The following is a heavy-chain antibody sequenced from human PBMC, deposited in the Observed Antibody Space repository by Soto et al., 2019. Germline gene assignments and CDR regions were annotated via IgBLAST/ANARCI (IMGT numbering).Heavy chain of an antibody. CDR2: ISAYNGNT. D-gene: IGHD2-15*01. CDR1: GHTFSSYG. V-gene: IGHV1-18*01. J-gene: IGHJ4*02. Sequence: QVQLVQSGAEVVKPGASVRVSRKTSGHTFSSYGFTWVRQAPGQGLEWIGWISAYNGNTNYAQKFQGRVTVTTDTSTSTAYMELRSLRSDDTAVYYCARALYCSGGSCYFDHWGQGTLVTVSS. CDR3: ARALYCSGGSCYFDH.